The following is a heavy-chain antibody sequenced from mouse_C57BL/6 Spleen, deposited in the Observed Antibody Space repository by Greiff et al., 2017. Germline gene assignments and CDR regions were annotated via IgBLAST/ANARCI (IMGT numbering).Heavy chain of an antibody. CDR1: GYTFTSYW. J-gene: IGHJ3*01. CDR2: IDPCRGST. D-gene: IGHD3-3*01. Sequence: VQLQQPGAELVKPGASVKLSCKASGYTFTSYWITWVKQRPGQGLEWIGEIDPCRGSTNYNEKFKSKSTLTVDITSSTAYMQLSSLTSVDSAVYYWGWSQLWACFDYWGQGTLVT. CDR3: GWSQLWACFDY. V-gene: IGHV1-55*01.